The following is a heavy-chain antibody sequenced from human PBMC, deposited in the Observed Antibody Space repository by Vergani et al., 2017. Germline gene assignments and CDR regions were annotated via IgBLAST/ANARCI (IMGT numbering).Heavy chain of an antibody. V-gene: IGHV4-61*02. CDR3: ARKRAYGAYPRWFDP. D-gene: IGHD4-17*01. Sequence: QVQLQESGPGLVKPSQTLSLTCTVSGASINNDFYYWHWIRQPAGKGLEWIGRIYVSGITDYNSSLQSRVSISVDTSKNQFSLKLSSVTAADTAVYYCARKRAYGAYPRWFDPWGQGTLVTVSS. J-gene: IGHJ5*02. CDR2: IYVSGIT. CDR1: GASINNDFYY.